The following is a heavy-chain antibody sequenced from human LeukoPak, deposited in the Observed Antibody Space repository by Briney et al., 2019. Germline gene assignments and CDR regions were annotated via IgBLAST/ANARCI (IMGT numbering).Heavy chain of an antibody. V-gene: IGHV4-59*01. CDR1: GDSISTYY. CDR2: VNLRGRTNYNPSL. D-gene: IGHD6-19*01. J-gene: IGHJ4*02. Sequence: PSETLSLTCTISGDSISTYYWSWIRQSPGKRREWIGDVNLRGRTNYNPSLNYNPSLRSRVSISIDTSKNQFSLKLSSVTATDTAVYYCARGVWLARDFWGQGTLVTVSS. CDR3: ARGVWLARDF.